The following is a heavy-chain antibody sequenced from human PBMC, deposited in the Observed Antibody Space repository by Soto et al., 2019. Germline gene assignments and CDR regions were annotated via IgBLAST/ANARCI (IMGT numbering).Heavy chain of an antibody. Sequence: SETLSLTCTVSGGAIRSYSWTWIRQPPGKPMEWIGYMYNGESTFYDPSLASRVAFSVDTSKNQFSLKMSSVTAADTAVYYCARVRSTLDLYYYYMDVWGKGTTVTVPS. J-gene: IGHJ6*03. CDR2: MYNGEST. D-gene: IGHD3-10*01. V-gene: IGHV4-59*08. CDR3: ARVRSTLDLYYYYMDV. CDR1: GGAIRSYS.